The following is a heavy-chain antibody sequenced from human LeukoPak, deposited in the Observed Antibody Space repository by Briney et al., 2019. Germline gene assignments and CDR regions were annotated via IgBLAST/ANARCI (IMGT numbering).Heavy chain of an antibody. CDR1: GFTFRSWG. J-gene: IGHJ4*02. CDR2: IRSDGTNK. D-gene: IGHD2-2*01. CDR3: ANLYCSSTICSHYFDY. V-gene: IGHV3-30*02. Sequence: PGGSLRLSCAASGFTFRSWGMHWVRQVPGKGLEWVASIRSDGTNKYYGDSVKGRFTISRDSSENTLYLQMNSLRPEDTAVYYCANLYCSSTICSHYFDYWGQGTLVTVSS.